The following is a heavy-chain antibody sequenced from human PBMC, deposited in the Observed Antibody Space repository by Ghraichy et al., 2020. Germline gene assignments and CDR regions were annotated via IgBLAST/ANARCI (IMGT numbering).Heavy chain of an antibody. Sequence: SETLSLTCSVSGASISSFSWSWIRQPPGKGLEWIGYIHHTGFTSYSPSLKNRVTVPADPSRNQFFLRLGSGAAADTAVYYCARRGTYFGSGSSVGNFESWGPGILVTVSS. J-gene: IGHJ4*02. CDR3: ARRGTYFGSGSSVGNFES. CDR1: GASISSFS. V-gene: IGHV4-59*08. CDR2: IHHTGFT. D-gene: IGHD3-10*01.